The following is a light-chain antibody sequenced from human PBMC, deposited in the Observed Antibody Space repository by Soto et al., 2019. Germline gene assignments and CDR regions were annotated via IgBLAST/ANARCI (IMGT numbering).Light chain of an antibody. J-gene: IGKJ1*01. V-gene: IGKV1-5*01. CDR1: QSISSW. CDR3: QPYNSYSPWT. Sequence: DVEMPHSPSTRSASVGDRVTITGRASQSISSWLSWHQQKPGKAPNLPTYDASSLESGVPSRFSGSGSGTEFTLTISRLQPDDFATYYCQPYNSYSPWTFGQGTKVDIK. CDR2: DAS.